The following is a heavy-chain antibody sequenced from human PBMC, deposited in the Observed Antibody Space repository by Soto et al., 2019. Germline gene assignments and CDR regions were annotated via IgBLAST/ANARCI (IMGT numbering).Heavy chain of an antibody. CDR3: ARSTDFWSGSFYYFDY. D-gene: IGHD3-3*01. J-gene: IGHJ4*02. CDR2: IIPIFGTA. Sequence: ASVKVSCKASGGTFSSYAISWVRQAPGQGLEWMGGIIPIFGTANYAQKFQGRVTITADESTSTAYMELSSLRSEDTAVYYCARSTDFWSGSFYYFDYWGQGTLVTVSS. V-gene: IGHV1-69*13. CDR1: GGTFSSYA.